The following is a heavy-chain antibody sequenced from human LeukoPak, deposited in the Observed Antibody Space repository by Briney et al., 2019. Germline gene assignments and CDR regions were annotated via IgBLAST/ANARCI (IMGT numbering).Heavy chain of an antibody. D-gene: IGHD3-3*01. CDR2: ISAYNGNT. CDR1: GYTFTSYG. V-gene: IGHV1-18*01. Sequence: ASVKVSCKASGYTFTSYGISWVRQAPGQGLEWMGWISAYNGNTNYAQKLQGRVTMTTDTSTSTAYMELRSLRSDDTAVYYCAGSITIFGVVITNYYMDVWGKGTTVTVSS. CDR3: AGSITIFGVVITNYYMDV. J-gene: IGHJ6*03.